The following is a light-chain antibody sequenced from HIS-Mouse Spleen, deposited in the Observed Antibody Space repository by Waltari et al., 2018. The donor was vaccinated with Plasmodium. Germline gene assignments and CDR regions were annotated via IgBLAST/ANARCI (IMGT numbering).Light chain of an antibody. CDR2: GAS. CDR3: QQYNNWSFT. J-gene: IGKJ3*01. V-gene: IGKV3-15*01. Sequence: EIVMTQSPDTLSVSPGERATLSCRASQSVSSNLAWYQQKPGQDPRLLIYGASTRATGIPARFSGSGSGTEFTLTISSLQSEDFAVYYCQQYNNWSFTFGPGTKVDIK. CDR1: QSVSSN.